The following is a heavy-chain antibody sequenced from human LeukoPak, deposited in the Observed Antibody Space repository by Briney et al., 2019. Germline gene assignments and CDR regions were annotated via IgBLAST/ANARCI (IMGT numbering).Heavy chain of an antibody. CDR3: ARTMATIIWFDP. J-gene: IGHJ5*02. CDR1: GYTFTGYY. Sequence: ASVKDSCKASGYTFTGYYMHWVRQAPGQGLEWMGWINPNSGGTNYAQKFQGRVTMTKDTSISTAYMELSRLRSDDTAVYYCARTMATIIWFDPWGQGTLVTVSS. D-gene: IGHD5-24*01. CDR2: INPNSGGT. V-gene: IGHV1-2*02.